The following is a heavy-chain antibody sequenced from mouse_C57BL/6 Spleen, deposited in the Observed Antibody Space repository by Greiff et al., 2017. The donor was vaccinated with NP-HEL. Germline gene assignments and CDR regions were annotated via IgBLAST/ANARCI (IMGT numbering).Heavy chain of an antibody. Sequence: EVKLVESGPGLVKPSQSLSLTCSVTGYSITSGYYWNWIRQFPGNKLEWMGYISYDGSNNYNPSLKNRISITRDTSKNQFFLKLNSVTTEDTATYYWAREDDGYYVNYFDYWGQGTTLTVSS. CDR3: AREDDGYYVNYFDY. CDR1: GYSITSGYY. V-gene: IGHV3-6*01. CDR2: ISYDGSN. J-gene: IGHJ2*01. D-gene: IGHD2-3*01.